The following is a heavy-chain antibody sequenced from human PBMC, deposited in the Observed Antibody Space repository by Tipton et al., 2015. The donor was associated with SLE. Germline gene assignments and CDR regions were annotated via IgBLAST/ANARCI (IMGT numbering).Heavy chain of an antibody. CDR1: GFTFSSYE. Sequence: SLRLSCAASGFTFSSYEMNWVRQAPGKGLEWVSYISSSGSTIYYADSVKGRFTISRDNAKNSLYLQMNSLRAEDTAVYYCARATGDFGVAKGFDYWGQGTPVTVSS. J-gene: IGHJ4*02. CDR2: ISSSGSTI. V-gene: IGHV3-48*03. D-gene: IGHD3-3*01. CDR3: ARATGDFGVAKGFDY.